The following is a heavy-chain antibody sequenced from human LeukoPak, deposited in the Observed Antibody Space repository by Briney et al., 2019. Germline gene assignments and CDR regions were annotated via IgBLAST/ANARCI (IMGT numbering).Heavy chain of an antibody. V-gene: IGHV3-23*01. CDR1: GFTFSSYA. D-gene: IGHD1-26*01. CDR3: AKCGTPYYYYYMDV. J-gene: IGHJ6*03. Sequence: GGSLRLSCAASGFTFSSYAMSWVRQAPGKGLEWVSAISGSGGSTYYADSVKGRFTISRDNSKNTLYLQMNSLRAEDTAVYYCAKCGTPYYYYYMDVWGKGTTVTVSS. CDR2: ISGSGGST.